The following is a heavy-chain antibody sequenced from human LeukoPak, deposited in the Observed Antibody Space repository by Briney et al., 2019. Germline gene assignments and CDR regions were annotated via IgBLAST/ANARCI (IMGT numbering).Heavy chain of an antibody. CDR1: VRSFSGYD. CDR3: ARGRGAPPPRYYYGMDV. CDR2: INHSGST. J-gene: IGHJ6*02. V-gene: IGHV4-34*01. Sequence: SETLSLTCAVYVRSFSGYDRTWIRQPPGKGLEWIVEINHSGSTNYNPSLKSRVTISVDTSKNQFSLRLSSGTAADTAVYYCARGRGAPPPRYYYGMDVWGQGTTVTVSS.